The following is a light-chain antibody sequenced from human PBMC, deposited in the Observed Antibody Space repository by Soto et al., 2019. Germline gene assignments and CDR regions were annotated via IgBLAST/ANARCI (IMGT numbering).Light chain of an antibody. CDR2: GAS. Sequence: EIVLTHSPGTLSLSPGERATLSCRASQSVSSNFLAWYQQKPGQAPRLLIYGASSRATGIPDRFSGSGSGTDFTLTISRLEPEDFAVYYCQQYGRSPRTFGHGTKVDIK. CDR3: QQYGRSPRT. CDR1: QSVSSNF. V-gene: IGKV3-20*01. J-gene: IGKJ1*01.